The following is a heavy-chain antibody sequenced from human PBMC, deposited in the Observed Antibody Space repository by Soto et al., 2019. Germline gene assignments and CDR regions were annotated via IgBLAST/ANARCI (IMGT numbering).Heavy chain of an antibody. Sequence: GGSLRLSCAASGFTFSSYGMHWVRQAPGKGLEWVAVIWYDGSNKYYADSVKGRFTVSRDSSKNTLSLQMNSLRPEDTALYYCAKATSATCTGSICYSFDYWGQGTLVTVSS. D-gene: IGHD2-21*01. J-gene: IGHJ4*02. CDR1: GFTFSSYG. CDR3: AKATSATCTGSICYSFDY. CDR2: IWYDGSNK. V-gene: IGHV3-33*06.